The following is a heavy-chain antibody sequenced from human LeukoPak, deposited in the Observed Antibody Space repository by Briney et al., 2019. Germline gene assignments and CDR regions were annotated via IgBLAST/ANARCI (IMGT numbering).Heavy chain of an antibody. J-gene: IGHJ4*02. CDR1: GGSFSGYY. D-gene: IGHD2-2*01. Sequence: PSETLSLTCAVSGGSFSGYYWSWIRQPPGKGLEWIGEINHSGSTNYNPSLKSRVTISVDTSKNQFSLKLSSVTAADTAVYYCARGRRERRTLVRSSTSCSIDYWGQGTLVTVSS. CDR3: ARGRRERRTLVRSSTSCSIDY. V-gene: IGHV4-34*01. CDR2: INHSGST.